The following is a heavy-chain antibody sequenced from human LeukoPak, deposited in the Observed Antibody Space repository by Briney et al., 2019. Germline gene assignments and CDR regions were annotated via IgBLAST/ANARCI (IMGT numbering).Heavy chain of an antibody. D-gene: IGHD3-9*01. CDR3: ARADTLTGMGGPFDY. CDR2: IIPIFGTA. V-gene: IGHV1-69*05. Sequence: SVKVSCKASGGTFSSYAISWVRQAPGQGLEWMGGIIPIFGTANYAQKFQGRVTITTDESTSTAYMELSSLRSEDTAVYYCARADTLTGMGGPFDYWGQGTLVT. CDR1: GGTFSSYA. J-gene: IGHJ4*02.